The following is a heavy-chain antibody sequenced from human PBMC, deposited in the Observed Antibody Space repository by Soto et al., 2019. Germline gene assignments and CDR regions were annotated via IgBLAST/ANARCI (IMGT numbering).Heavy chain of an antibody. Sequence: SVKVSCKASGGTFSSYAISWVRQAPGQGLEWMGGIIPIFGTANYTQKFQGRVTITADESTSTAYMELSSLRSEDTAVYYCAGGFSTPYYYGMDVWGQGTTVTVSS. J-gene: IGHJ6*02. D-gene: IGHD2-2*01. CDR2: IIPIFGTA. CDR1: GGTFSSYA. CDR3: AGGFSTPYYYGMDV. V-gene: IGHV1-69*13.